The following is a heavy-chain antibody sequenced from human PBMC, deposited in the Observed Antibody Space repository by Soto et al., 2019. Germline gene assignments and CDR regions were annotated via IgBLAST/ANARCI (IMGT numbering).Heavy chain of an antibody. CDR3: ARGGYCGGDCYYDAFDI. CDR2: MNPNSGNT. J-gene: IGHJ3*02. Sequence: ASVKVSCKASGYTFTSYDLKWVRPATGQGLEWMGWMNPNSGNTGYAQKFQGRVTMTRNTSISTAYMELSSLRSEDTAVYYCARGGYCGGDCYYDAFDIWGQGTMVTVSS. CDR1: GYTFTSYD. D-gene: IGHD2-21*01. V-gene: IGHV1-8*01.